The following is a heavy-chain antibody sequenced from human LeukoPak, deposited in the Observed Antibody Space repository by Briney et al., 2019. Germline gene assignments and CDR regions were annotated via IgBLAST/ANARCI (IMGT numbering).Heavy chain of an antibody. V-gene: IGHV4-30-4*01. CDR3: ARVQIYYYDSSGTWTGLPVGMDV. CDR1: GGSISSGDYY. Sequence: SETLSLTCTVSGGSISSGDYYWSWIRQPPGKGLEWIGYIYYSGSTYYSPSLKSRVTISVDTSKNQFSLKLSSVTAADTAVYYCARVQIYYYDSSGTWTGLPVGMDVWGQGTTVTVSS. CDR2: IYYSGST. J-gene: IGHJ6*02. D-gene: IGHD3-22*01.